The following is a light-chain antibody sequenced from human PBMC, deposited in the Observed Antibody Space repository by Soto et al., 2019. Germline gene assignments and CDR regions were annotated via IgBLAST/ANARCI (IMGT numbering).Light chain of an antibody. Sequence: DIVMTQSPASLSVSPGERATLSCRASERISSNLAWYQQKPGQAPRLLIYGASTRATGIPARFSGSGSGTAFTLTISRLQSEDFAVYYCQHYNNWLYTFGQGTRVEIK. CDR3: QHYNNWLYT. J-gene: IGKJ2*01. V-gene: IGKV3-15*01. CDR2: GAS. CDR1: ERISSN.